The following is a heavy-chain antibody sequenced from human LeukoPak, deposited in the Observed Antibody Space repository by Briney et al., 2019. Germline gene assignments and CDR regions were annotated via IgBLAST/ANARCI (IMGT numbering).Heavy chain of an antibody. CDR3: AKDGSITMVRGVRFYWYFDL. CDR2: ISYDGSNK. D-gene: IGHD3-10*01. Sequence: GGSLRLSCAASGSTFSSYGMHWVRQAPGKGLEWAAVISYDGSNKYYADSVKGRFTISRDNSKNTLYLQMNSLRAEDTAVYYCAKDGSITMVRGVRFYWYFDLWGRGTLVTVSS. CDR1: GSTFSSYG. V-gene: IGHV3-30*18. J-gene: IGHJ2*01.